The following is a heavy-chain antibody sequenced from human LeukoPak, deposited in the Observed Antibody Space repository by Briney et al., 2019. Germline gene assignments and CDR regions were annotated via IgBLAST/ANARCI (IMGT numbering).Heavy chain of an antibody. CDR2: IYHSGST. CDR1: GGSFSGYY. Sequence: PSETLSLTCAVFGGSFSGYYWSWIRQPPGKGLEWIGEIYHSGSTNYNPSLKSRVTISVDTSKNQFSLKLSSVTAADTAVYYCARLSYYYDSSGYYGRDYYYYMDVWGKGTTVTISS. J-gene: IGHJ6*03. CDR3: ARLSYYYDSSGYYGRDYYYYMDV. V-gene: IGHV4-34*01. D-gene: IGHD3-22*01.